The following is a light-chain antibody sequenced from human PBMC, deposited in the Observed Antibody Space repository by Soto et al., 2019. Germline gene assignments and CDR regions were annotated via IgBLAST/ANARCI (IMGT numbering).Light chain of an antibody. CDR3: QQYYSYPIT. V-gene: IGKV1-8*01. CDR1: QGISSY. CDR2: AAS. Sequence: AIRMTQSPSSLAASTGDRVTITCLASQGISSYFAWYQQKPGEAPKLLIYAASTLQSGVPSRFSRSGSGTDFTLTISCLQSEDFATYYCQQYYSYPITFGQGTRREIK. J-gene: IGKJ5*01.